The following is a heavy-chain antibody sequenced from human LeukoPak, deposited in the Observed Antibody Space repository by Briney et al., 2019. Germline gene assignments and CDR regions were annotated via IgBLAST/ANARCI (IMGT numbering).Heavy chain of an antibody. CDR3: ARHRPIVVVPAASFDP. CDR2: IYHSGST. CDR1: GYSISSGYY. D-gene: IGHD2-2*01. J-gene: IGHJ5*02. V-gene: IGHV4-38-2*01. Sequence: PSETLSLTCAVSGYSISSGYYWGWIRQPPGKGLEGIGSIYHSGSTYYNPSLKSRVTISGDTSKNQFSLKLSSVTAADTAVYYCARHRPIVVVPAASFDPWGQGTLVTVSS.